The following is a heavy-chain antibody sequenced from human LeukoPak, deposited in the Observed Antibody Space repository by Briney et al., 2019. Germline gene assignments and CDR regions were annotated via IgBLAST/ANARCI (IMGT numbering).Heavy chain of an antibody. CDR1: GGSISSYY. Sequence: SETLSLTCTVSGGSISSYYWSWIRQPPGKGLEWLGYIYYSGSTNYNPSLKSRVTISVDTSKNQFSLKLSSVTAADTAVYYRASGAASSDFWSGYSAYYYYGMDVWGQGTTVTVSS. CDR3: ASGAASSDFWSGYSAYYYYGMDV. V-gene: IGHV4-59*01. CDR2: IYYSGST. J-gene: IGHJ6*02. D-gene: IGHD3-3*01.